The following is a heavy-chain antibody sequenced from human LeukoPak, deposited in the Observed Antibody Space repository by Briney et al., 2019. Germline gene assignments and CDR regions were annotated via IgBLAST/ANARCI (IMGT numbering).Heavy chain of an antibody. Sequence: PSETLSLTCTVSGGSISSYYWSWIRQPAGKGLEWIGRIYTSGSTNYNPSLKSRVTMSVDTSKNQFSLKLSSVTAADTAVYYCAREREFSSPGTFDDWSQGTLVTVSS. D-gene: IGHD6-13*01. CDR1: GGSISSYY. CDR3: AREREFSSPGTFDD. J-gene: IGHJ4*02. CDR2: IYTSGST. V-gene: IGHV4-4*07.